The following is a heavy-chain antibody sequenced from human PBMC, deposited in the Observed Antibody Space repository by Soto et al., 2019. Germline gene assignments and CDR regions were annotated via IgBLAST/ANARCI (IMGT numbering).Heavy chain of an antibody. J-gene: IGHJ4*02. CDR1: GGTFSSYA. D-gene: IGHD6-19*01. CDR3: ARNTIAVAGPLDY. V-gene: IGHV1-69*13. Sequence: SVKVSCKASGGTFSSYAISWVRQAPGQGLEWMGGIIPIFGTANYAQKFQGRVTITADESTSTAYMELSSLRSEDTAVYYCARNTIAVAGPLDYWGQGTLVTVSS. CDR2: IIPIFGTA.